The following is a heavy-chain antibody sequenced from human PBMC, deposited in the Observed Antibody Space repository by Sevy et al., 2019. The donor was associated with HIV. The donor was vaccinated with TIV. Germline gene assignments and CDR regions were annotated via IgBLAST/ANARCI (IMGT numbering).Heavy chain of an antibody. D-gene: IGHD4-17*01. CDR2: MWFDGSNK. CDR3: ARDREFFDHGEYGPTSAPDL. CDR1: GFPFTNHG. J-gene: IGHJ5*02. Sequence: SLRLSCEASGFPFTNHGVHWVRQAPGKGLAWVALMWFDGSNKYYADSVKGRFTVSRDDSKNTLYLQMNSLRADDTAIYYCARDREFFDHGEYGPTSAPDLWGQGTLVTVSS. V-gene: IGHV3-33*08.